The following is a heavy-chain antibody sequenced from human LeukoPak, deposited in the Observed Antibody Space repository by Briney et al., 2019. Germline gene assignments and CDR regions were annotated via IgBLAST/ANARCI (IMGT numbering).Heavy chain of an antibody. D-gene: IGHD5-24*01. CDR1: GGTFSSHA. J-gene: IGHJ3*02. CDR2: IIPIFGTA. CDR3: ARVVGRADGYNWLGGVRLGAFDI. V-gene: IGHV1-69*05. Sequence: SVKVSCKASGGTFSSHAISWVRQAPGQGLEWMGRIIPIFGTANYAQKFQGRVTITTDESTSTAYMELSSLRSEDTAVYYCARVVGRADGYNWLGGVRLGAFDIWGQGTMVTVSS.